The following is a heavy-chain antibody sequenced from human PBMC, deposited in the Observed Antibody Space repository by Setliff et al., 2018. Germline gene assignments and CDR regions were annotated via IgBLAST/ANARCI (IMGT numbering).Heavy chain of an antibody. CDR2: INGDATIA. J-gene: IGHJ4*02. V-gene: IGHV3-74*01. Sequence: PGGSLRLSCTVYGFSFNKYWMYWVRQAPGKGLEWVSRINGDATIAHYADSVKGRFTISRDNARNALYLQMVSLRGEDTGVYFCTKKMGTAVSDGVFLDYWGRGTLVTVSS. CDR1: GFSFNKYW. D-gene: IGHD2-2*01. CDR3: TKKMGTAVSDGVFLDY.